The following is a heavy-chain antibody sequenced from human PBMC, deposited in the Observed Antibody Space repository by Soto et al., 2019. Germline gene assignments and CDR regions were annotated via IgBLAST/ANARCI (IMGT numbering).Heavy chain of an antibody. V-gene: IGHV1-69*06. CDR2: IIPIFGTA. CDR1: GGPFSSYA. Sequence: GASVKVSCQASGGPFSSYAISWVRQAPGQGLEWMGGIIPIFGTANYAQKFQGRVTITADKSTSTAYMELSSVRSEDTAVYYCARDNRQPPEEYYDFWSGYYTNYYYYGMDVWGQGTTVTVSS. CDR3: ARDNRQPPEEYYDFWSGYYTNYYYYGMDV. J-gene: IGHJ6*02. D-gene: IGHD3-3*01.